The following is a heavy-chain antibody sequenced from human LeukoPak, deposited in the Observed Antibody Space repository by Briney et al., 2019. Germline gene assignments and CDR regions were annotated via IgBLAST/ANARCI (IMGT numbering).Heavy chain of an antibody. J-gene: IGHJ5*02. D-gene: IGHD3-22*01. V-gene: IGHV4-38-2*01. CDR2: IYHSGST. CDR1: GYSISSGYY. CDR3: ARLSMIVVGNWFDP. Sequence: PSETLSLTCAVSGYSISSGYYWGWIRQPPGKGLEWIGSIYHSGSTYYNPSLKSRVTISVDTSKNQFSLKLSSVAAADTAVYYCARLSMIVVGNWFDPWGQGTLVTVSS.